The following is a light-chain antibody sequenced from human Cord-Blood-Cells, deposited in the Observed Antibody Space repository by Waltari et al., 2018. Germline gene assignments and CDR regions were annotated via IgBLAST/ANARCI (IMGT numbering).Light chain of an antibody. CDR3: MQALQTFT. Sequence: DIVLTQSPLSLPVTSGWPASLPCRHRQSLQHINGYNYVEWYLQKPGQAPQLLIYFGSNRAYGVPDRFSGSGSGADFTLKISRVEAEDVGVYYCMQALQTFTFGPGTKVDIK. J-gene: IGKJ3*01. V-gene: IGKV2-28*01. CDR2: FGS. CDR1: QSLQHINGYNY.